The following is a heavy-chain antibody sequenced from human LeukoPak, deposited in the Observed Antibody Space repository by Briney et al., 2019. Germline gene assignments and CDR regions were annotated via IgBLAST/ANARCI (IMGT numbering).Heavy chain of an antibody. D-gene: IGHD3-16*02. Sequence: SETLSLTCIVSDGSISSSRYYWGWIRQPPGNGLEWIGSIYYSGSTNYNPPLKSRVTISVDTSNNQFSLKLSSLTAADTAVYYCASGDYLWGSYLGYWGQGTLVTVSS. V-gene: IGHV4-39*01. J-gene: IGHJ4*02. CDR3: ASGDYLWGSYLGY. CDR1: DGSISSSRYY. CDR2: IYYSGST.